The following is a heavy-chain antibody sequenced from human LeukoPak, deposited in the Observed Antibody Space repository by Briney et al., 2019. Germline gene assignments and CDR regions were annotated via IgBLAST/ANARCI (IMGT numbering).Heavy chain of an antibody. D-gene: IGHD5-12*01. CDR3: ARGLLYSGYDWYYFDY. Sequence: SETLSLTCTVSGDSISNYYWSWIRQPAGKGLEWIGRIYTSGSTNYNPSLKSRVTMSVDTSKNQFSLKLSSVTAADTAVYYCARGLLYSGYDWYYFDYWGQGTLVTVSP. V-gene: IGHV4-4*07. CDR2: IYTSGST. CDR1: GDSISNYY. J-gene: IGHJ4*02.